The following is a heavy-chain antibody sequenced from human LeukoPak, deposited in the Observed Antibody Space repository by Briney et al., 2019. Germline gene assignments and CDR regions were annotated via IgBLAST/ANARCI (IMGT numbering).Heavy chain of an antibody. Sequence: SETLSLTCTVSGGSISSGGYYWSWIRQHPGKGLEWIGYIYYSGSTYYNPSLKSRVTISVDTSKNQFSLKLSSVTAADTAVYYCARVRYCSGGSRLEGCGMDVWGKGTTVTVSS. CDR2: IYYSGST. J-gene: IGHJ6*04. D-gene: IGHD2-15*01. CDR1: GGSISSGGYY. CDR3: ARVRYCSGGSRLEGCGMDV. V-gene: IGHV4-31*03.